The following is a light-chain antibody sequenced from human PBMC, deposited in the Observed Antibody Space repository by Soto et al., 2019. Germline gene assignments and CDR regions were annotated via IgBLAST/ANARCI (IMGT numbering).Light chain of an antibody. J-gene: IGKJ2*01. CDR3: QQGHHWPLT. Sequence: EIVMTQSPATLSLSPGERAALSCRASQSINSELAWYQQKPGQPPRLLIYGASTRATGVPARFTGSESGSEFTPTISGLQSEDFAVYYCQQGHHWPLTFGQGTRLEI. V-gene: IGKV3-15*01. CDR2: GAS. CDR1: QSINSE.